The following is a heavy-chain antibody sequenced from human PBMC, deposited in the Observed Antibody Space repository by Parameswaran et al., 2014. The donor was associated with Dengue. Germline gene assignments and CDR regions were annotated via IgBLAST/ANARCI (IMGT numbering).Heavy chain of an antibody. CDR3: AKGYGDYYDY. CDR2: ISGSGGST. Sequence: VRQAPGKGLEWVSAISGSGGSTYYADSVKGRFTISRDNSKNTLYLQMNSLRAEDTAVYYCAKGYGDYYDYWGQGTLVTVSS. J-gene: IGHJ4*02. D-gene: IGHD4-17*01. V-gene: IGHV3-23*01.